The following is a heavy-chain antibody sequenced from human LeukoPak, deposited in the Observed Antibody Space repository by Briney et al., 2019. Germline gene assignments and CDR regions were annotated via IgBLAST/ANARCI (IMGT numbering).Heavy chain of an antibody. J-gene: IGHJ4*02. V-gene: IGHV3-48*03. CDR1: GFTFSSYE. D-gene: IGHD3-16*01. CDR3: ARARGYYFDY. Sequence: GGSLRLSCAASGFTFSSYEMNWVRQAPGKGLEWVSYISSSGSTIYYADSVKGRFTISRDNAKNSLYPQMNSLRAEDTAVYYCARARGYYFDYWGQGTLVTVSS. CDR2: ISSSGSTI.